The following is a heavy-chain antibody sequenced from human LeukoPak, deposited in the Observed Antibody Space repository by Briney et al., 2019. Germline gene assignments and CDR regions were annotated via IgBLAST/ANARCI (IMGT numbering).Heavy chain of an antibody. CDR3: AREVEGIDY. V-gene: IGHV3-7*01. Sequence: GGSLRLSCAAAGFTFSSYSMNWVRQAPGKGLEWVANIKQDGSEKYYVDSVKGRFTISRDNAKNSLYLQMNSLRAEDTAVYYCAREVEGIDYWGQGTLVTVSS. CDR2: IKQDGSEK. CDR1: GFTFSSYS. J-gene: IGHJ4*02. D-gene: IGHD5-24*01.